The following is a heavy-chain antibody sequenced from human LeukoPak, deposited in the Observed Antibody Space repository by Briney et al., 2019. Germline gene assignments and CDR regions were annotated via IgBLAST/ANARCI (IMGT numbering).Heavy chain of an antibody. V-gene: IGHV4-34*01. CDR3: ARGQEAVTGQLPDWFDP. Sequence: SETLSLTCGVYGASFRGYYWSWIRQPPAKGLEWIGEINHSGGTNYNLSLKSRVTLSVDLSKNHFSLKLTSVTAADTAVYCCARGQEAVTGQLPDWFDPWGQGILVTVSS. CDR2: INHSGGT. D-gene: IGHD1-1*01. J-gene: IGHJ5*02. CDR1: GASFRGYY.